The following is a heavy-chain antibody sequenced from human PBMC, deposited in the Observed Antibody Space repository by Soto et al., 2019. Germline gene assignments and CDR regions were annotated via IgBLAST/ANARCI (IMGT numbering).Heavy chain of an antibody. V-gene: IGHV4-59*01. Sequence: SETLSLTCTVSGGSISSYYWSWIRQPPGKGLEWIGYIYYSGSANYNPSLKSRVTISVDTSKNQFSLKLSSVTAADTAVYYCARYILWFGESAKNYYYYGMDVWGQGTTVTVSS. D-gene: IGHD3-10*01. J-gene: IGHJ6*02. CDR2: IYYSGSA. CDR1: GGSISSYY. CDR3: ARYILWFGESAKNYYYYGMDV.